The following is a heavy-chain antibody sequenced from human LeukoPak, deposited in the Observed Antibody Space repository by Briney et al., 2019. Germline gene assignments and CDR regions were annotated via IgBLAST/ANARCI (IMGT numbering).Heavy chain of an antibody. J-gene: IGHJ3*02. Sequence: SQTLSLTCTVPGGSISSGGYYWSWIRQPPGKGLEWIGYIYHSGSTYYNPSLKSRVTISVDRSKNQFSLKLSSVTAADTAVYYCARVSAAGTHDAFDIWGQGTMVTVSS. D-gene: IGHD6-13*01. CDR1: GGSISSGGYY. V-gene: IGHV4-30-2*01. CDR3: ARVSAAGTHDAFDI. CDR2: IYHSGST.